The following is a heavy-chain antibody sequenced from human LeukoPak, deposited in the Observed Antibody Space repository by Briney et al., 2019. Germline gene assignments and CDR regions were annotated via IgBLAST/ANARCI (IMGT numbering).Heavy chain of an antibody. CDR2: ISGSGGNT. J-gene: IGHJ4*02. Sequence: GGSLRLSCAASGFTFSTYAMNWVRQAPGKGLEWVSGISGSGGNTYYADSVKGRFTISRDNSKNTLYLQMNSLRAEDTAVYYCAKERSGIPAAANYWGQGTLVTVSS. D-gene: IGHD6-13*01. CDR1: GFTFSTYA. CDR3: AKERSGIPAAANY. V-gene: IGHV3-23*01.